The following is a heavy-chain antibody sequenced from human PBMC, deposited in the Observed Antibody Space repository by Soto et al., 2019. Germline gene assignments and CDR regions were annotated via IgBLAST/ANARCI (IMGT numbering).Heavy chain of an antibody. Sequence: GGSLRLSCAASGFTFSSYAMHWVRQAPGKGLEWVAVISYDGSNKYYADSVKGRFTISRDNSKNTLYLQMNSLRAEDTAVYYCARDRDVVVPAAIDYYYYYGMDVWGQGTTVTVSS. J-gene: IGHJ6*02. D-gene: IGHD2-2*01. V-gene: IGHV3-30-3*01. CDR2: ISYDGSNK. CDR3: ARDRDVVVPAAIDYYYYYGMDV. CDR1: GFTFSSYA.